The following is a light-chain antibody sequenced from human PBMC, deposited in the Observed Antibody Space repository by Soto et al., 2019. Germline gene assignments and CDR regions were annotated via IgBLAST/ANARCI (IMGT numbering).Light chain of an antibody. J-gene: IGKJ1*01. V-gene: IGKV1-39*01. CDR3: QQSYSTPWT. CDR1: QNIDNY. CDR2: AAS. Sequence: DIQMTQSPSSLSASLGDRVTITCRASQNIDNYLNWYQQKPGKAPKLLIYAASSLQSGVPSRFSGSGSGTDFTLTISSLQPEDFATYYCQQSYSTPWTFGQGTKVDIK.